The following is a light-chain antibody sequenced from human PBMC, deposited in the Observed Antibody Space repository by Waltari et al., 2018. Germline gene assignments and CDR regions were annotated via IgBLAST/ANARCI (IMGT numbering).Light chain of an antibody. J-gene: IGKJ1*01. CDR2: DTS. V-gene: IGKV3-20*01. CDR3: QHYVRLPAT. CDR1: QSVTRAL. Sequence: SCRASQSVTRALAWYQQKPGQAPRLLIYDTSKRATGIPDRFSGSGSGIDFSLTISRLEPEDFAVYYCQHYVRLPATFGQGTKVEIK.